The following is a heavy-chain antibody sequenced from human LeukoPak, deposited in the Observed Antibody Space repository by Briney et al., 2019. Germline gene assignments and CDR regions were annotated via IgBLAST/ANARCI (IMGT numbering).Heavy chain of an antibody. D-gene: IGHD6-19*01. V-gene: IGHV1-2*02. J-gene: IGHJ4*02. CDR2: INPNSGGT. Sequence: ASVKVSCKASGYTFTGYYMHWVRQAPGQGLEWMGWINPNSGGTNYAQKFQGRVTMTRDTSISTAYMELSRLRSDDTAVYYCARGSGDSSGWPRHDYWGQGTLVTVSS. CDR3: ARGSGDSSGWPRHDY. CDR1: GYTFTGYY.